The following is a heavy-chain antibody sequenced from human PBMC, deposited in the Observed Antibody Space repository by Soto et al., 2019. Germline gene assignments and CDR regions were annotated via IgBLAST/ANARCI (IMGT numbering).Heavy chain of an antibody. CDR2: ISYDGSHK. V-gene: IGHV3-30*18. CDR1: GFTFSGFG. D-gene: IGHD3-10*01. Sequence: QVQLVESGGGVVQHGRSMSLSCADSGFTFSGFGMHWVRHTPGKGLEWLAVISYDGSHKLHADSVQGRFTISRNHSKNTLSLQMNSLRTEDTAVYYCAKDVGLYASASNPYHWVQGTLVSVSS. J-gene: IGHJ5*02. CDR3: AKDVGLYASASNPYH.